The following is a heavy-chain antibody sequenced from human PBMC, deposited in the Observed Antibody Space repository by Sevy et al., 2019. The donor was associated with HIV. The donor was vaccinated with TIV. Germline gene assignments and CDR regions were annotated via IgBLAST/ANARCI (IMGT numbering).Heavy chain of an antibody. CDR1: GYTFTGYY. CDR2: IDPNSGGT. CDR3: SRSVYGSRTYLNDY. V-gene: IGHV1-2*02. D-gene: IGHD3-10*01. J-gene: IGHJ4*02. Sequence: ASVKVSCKASGYTFTGYYMHWVRQAPGQGLEWMGWIDPNSGGTNYAQKFQGRVTMSMDTSISTAYMELSRLRSDDTALYYCSRSVYGSRTYLNDYWGQGTLVTVSS.